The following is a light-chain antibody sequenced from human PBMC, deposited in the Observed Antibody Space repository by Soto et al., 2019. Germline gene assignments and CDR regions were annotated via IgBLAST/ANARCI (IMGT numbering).Light chain of an antibody. CDR3: GSYTSASTLV. Sequence: QSVLTQPASVSGSPGQSITISCTGTSSDVGAYNYVSWYQQHPGKAPKLMIYEVVNRPSGVSNRFSGSKSGNTASLTISELQAEDEADYYCGSYTSASTLVFGTGTKVTVL. J-gene: IGLJ1*01. CDR1: SSDVGAYNY. CDR2: EVV. V-gene: IGLV2-14*01.